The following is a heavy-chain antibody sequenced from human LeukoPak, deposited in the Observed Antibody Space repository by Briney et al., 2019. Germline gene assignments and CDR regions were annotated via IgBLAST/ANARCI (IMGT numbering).Heavy chain of an antibody. CDR3: ARDVVTEVVTLTTTDS. V-gene: IGHV3-21*01. Sequence: GGSLRLSCAASGFTFSSYSMNWVRQAPGKGLEWVSSISSSSSYIYYADSVKGRFTISRDNAKNSLYLQMNSLRAEDTAVYYCARDVVTEVVTLTTTDSWGQGTLVAVSS. D-gene: IGHD2-21*02. CDR1: GFTFSSYS. J-gene: IGHJ4*02. CDR2: ISSSSSYI.